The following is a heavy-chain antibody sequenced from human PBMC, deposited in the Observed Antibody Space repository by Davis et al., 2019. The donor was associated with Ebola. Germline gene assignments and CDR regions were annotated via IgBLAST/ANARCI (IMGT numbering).Heavy chain of an antibody. D-gene: IGHD2-15*01. CDR3: VKVGWFGF. Sequence: GGSLRLSCAASGFTFRTYSMTWVRQAPGKGLEWVSSISDDGGRTSYADSVKGRFTISRDNSRATLYLQMTTLTADDTAVYYCVKVGWFGFWGQGTLVTVSS. CDR2: ISDDGGRT. CDR1: GFTFRTYS. J-gene: IGHJ4*02. V-gene: IGHV3-23*01.